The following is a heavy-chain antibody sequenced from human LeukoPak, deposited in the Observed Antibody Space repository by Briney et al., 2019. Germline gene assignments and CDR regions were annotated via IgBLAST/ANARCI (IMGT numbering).Heavy chain of an antibody. CDR1: GGSISSGGYY. J-gene: IGHJ4*02. V-gene: IGHV4-31*03. D-gene: IGHD3-22*01. CDR3: ARARKLTYYYDSSDHHYFDY. Sequence: SETLSLTCTVSGGSISSGGYYWSWIRQHPGKGLEWIGYIYYSGSTYYNPSLKSRVTISVDTSKNQFSLKLSSVTAADTAVYYCARARKLTYYYDSSDHHYFDYWGQGTLVTVSS. CDR2: IYYSGST.